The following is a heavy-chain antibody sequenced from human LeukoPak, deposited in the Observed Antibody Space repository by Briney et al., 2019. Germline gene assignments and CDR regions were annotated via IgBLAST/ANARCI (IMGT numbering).Heavy chain of an antibody. V-gene: IGHV3-23*01. CDR3: AKDFPHYYEVPHGMDV. CDR1: GFTFAGFG. CDR2: ISENGGSA. Sequence: GGSLRLSCAASGFTFAGFGMSWVRQPPGKGLEWVSTISENGGSAYYTGSVQGRFAISRDNSKNTVYLQMNGLRVEDTAIYYCAKDFPHYYEVPHGMDVWGQGTTVTV. D-gene: IGHD3-22*01. J-gene: IGHJ6*02.